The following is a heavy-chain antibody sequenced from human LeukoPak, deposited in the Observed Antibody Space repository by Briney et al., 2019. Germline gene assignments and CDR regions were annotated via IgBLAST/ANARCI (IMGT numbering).Heavy chain of an antibody. CDR1: GGSISSYY. CDR3: ARGYSSSWYFNWFDP. Sequence: SETLSLTCTVSGGSISSYYWSWIRQPPGKGLEWVGYIYYSGSTNYNPSLKSRVTISVDTSKNQFSLKLSSVTAADTAVHYCARGYSSSWYFNWFDPWGQGTLVTVSS. J-gene: IGHJ5*02. V-gene: IGHV4-59*08. CDR2: IYYSGST. D-gene: IGHD6-13*01.